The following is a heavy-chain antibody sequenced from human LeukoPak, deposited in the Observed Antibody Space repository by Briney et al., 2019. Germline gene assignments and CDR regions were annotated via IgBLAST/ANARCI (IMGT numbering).Heavy chain of an antibody. J-gene: IGHJ4*02. D-gene: IGHD3-16*02. CDR3: ARRGSLVRLSLGVDY. V-gene: IGHV1-18*01. CDR1: GYTFTSYG. CDR2: ISAYNGNT. Sequence: ASVKVSCKASGYTFTSYGISWVRQAPGQGLEWMGWISAYNGNTNYAQKLQGRVTMTTDTSTSTAYMELRSLRSDDTAVYYCARRGSLVRLSLGVDYWGQGTLVTVSS.